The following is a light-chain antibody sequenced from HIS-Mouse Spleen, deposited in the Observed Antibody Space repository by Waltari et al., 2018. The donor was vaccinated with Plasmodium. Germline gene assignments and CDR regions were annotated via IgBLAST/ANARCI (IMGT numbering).Light chain of an antibody. CDR3: MQGTHWPWT. CDR2: KVS. CDR1: QSLVYSDGNTY. V-gene: IGKV2-30*01. J-gene: IGKJ1*01. Sequence: DVVMTQSPLSLPVTLGQPASISCRSSQSLVYSDGNTYLNWFQQRPGQALRRLIYKVSNRDSGVPDRFSGSGSGTDFTLKISRVEAGDVGVYYCMQGTHWPWTFGQGTKVEIK.